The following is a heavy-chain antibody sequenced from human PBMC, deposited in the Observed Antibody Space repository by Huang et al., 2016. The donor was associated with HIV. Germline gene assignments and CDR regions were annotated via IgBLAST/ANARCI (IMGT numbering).Heavy chain of an antibody. CDR2: INHSGST. CDR1: GGSFSGYY. J-gene: IGHJ4*02. V-gene: IGHV4-34*01. Sequence: QVQLQQWGAGVLKPSETLSLTCAVYGGSFSGYYWSWIRQSPGKGLEWIGEINHSGSTNYNPSLKSRVTMSVDTSKNQFSLKLSSVTAADTAVYYCASLFFDYWGQGILFTVSS. CDR3: ASLFFDY.